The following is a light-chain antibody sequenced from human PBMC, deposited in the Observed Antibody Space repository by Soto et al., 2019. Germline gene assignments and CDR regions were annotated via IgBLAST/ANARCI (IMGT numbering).Light chain of an antibody. CDR1: QSVSSN. CDR2: GAS. CDR3: QQYGSSGT. V-gene: IGKV3-15*01. J-gene: IGKJ1*01. Sequence: EIVMTQSPATLSVSPGERATLSCRASQSVSSNLAWYQQKPGQAPRLLIYGASTRATGIPARFSGSGSGTDFTLTISRLEPEDFAVYYCQQYGSSGTFGQGPRWIS.